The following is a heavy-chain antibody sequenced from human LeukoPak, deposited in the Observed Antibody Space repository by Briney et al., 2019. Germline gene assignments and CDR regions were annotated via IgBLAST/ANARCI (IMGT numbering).Heavy chain of an antibody. Sequence: SGPTLVNPTQTLTLTCTFSGFSLSTGGVGVGWIRQPPGKALEWLALIYWDDDKRYSPSLKNRLTITKDTSKNQVVLTMTNMDPVDTATYYCVRRSVLEYNSGWHYWGQGTLVTVSS. D-gene: IGHD6-19*01. J-gene: IGHJ4*02. CDR3: VRRSVLEYNSGWHY. CDR1: GFSLSTGGVG. CDR2: IYWDDDK. V-gene: IGHV2-5*02.